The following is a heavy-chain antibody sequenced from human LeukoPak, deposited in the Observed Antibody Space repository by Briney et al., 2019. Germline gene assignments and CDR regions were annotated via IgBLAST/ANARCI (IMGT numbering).Heavy chain of an antibody. CDR2: INPSGGST. CDR3: ARDRTVWFGESYKKDAFDI. J-gene: IGHJ3*02. D-gene: IGHD3-10*01. V-gene: IGHV1-46*01. CDR1: GYTFTSYY. Sequence: LRASVKVSCKASGYTFTSYYMHWVRQAPGQGLEWMGIINPSGGSTSYAQKFQGRVTMTRDTSTSTVYMELSSLRSDDTAVYYCARDRTVWFGESYKKDAFDIWGQGTMVTVSS.